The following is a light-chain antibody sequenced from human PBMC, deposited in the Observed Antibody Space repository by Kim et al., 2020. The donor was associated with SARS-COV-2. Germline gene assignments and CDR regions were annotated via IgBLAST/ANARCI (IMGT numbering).Light chain of an antibody. CDR1: QTITIW. CDR2: KAS. CDR3: QQYLTYPYT. Sequence: IQMTQSPSTLSASLGDRVSITCRASQTITIWLAWFQQKPGKAPKLLIYKASHLESGVPSRFSGSGSGTEFTLTISSLQPDDFATYYCQQYLTYPYTFGQGTNLEI. J-gene: IGKJ2*01. V-gene: IGKV1-5*03.